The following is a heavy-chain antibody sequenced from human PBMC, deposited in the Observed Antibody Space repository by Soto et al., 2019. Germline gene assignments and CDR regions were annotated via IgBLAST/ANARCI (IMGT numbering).Heavy chain of an antibody. J-gene: IGHJ4*02. V-gene: IGHV4-59*01. Sequence: SETLSLTCTVSGGSITSYYWSWIRQPPGKGLEWIGYIYKTGSTNYNPSLKSRVTISADASKNQFSLKLSSVTAADTAVYYCARDGPVGYWGRGTLVTVS. CDR2: IYKTGST. CDR1: GGSITSYY. CDR3: ARDGPVGY.